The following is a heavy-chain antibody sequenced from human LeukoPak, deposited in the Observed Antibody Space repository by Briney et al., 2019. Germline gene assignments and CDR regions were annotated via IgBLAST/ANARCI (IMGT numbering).Heavy chain of an antibody. V-gene: IGHV1-46*01. CDR1: GYTFTSYY. CDR2: INPSGGST. CDR3: ARGSRLIPLLSGGVYGSGDLYYYYYGMDV. J-gene: IGHJ6*02. Sequence: ASVKVSCKASGYTFTSYYMHWVRQAPGQGLEWMGIINPSGGSTSYAQKFQGRVTMTRDTSTSTVYMELSSLRSEDTAVYYCARGSRLIPLLSGGVYGSGDLYYYYYGMDVWGQGTTVTVSS. D-gene: IGHD3-10*01.